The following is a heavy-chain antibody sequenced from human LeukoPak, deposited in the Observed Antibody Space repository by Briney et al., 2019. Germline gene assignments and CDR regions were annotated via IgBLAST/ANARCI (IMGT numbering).Heavy chain of an antibody. CDR3: APEGDILTGYFDY. J-gene: IGHJ4*02. V-gene: IGHV3-30*04. CDR1: GFTFSSYA. Sequence: GRSLRLSCAASGFTFSSYARHWVRQAPVKGLEWVAVISYDGSNKYYADSVKGRSTIPRDNSKHTLYLQMTSLPAEDTAVYYCAPEGDILTGYFDYWGQGTLVTVSS. D-gene: IGHD3-9*01. CDR2: ISYDGSNK.